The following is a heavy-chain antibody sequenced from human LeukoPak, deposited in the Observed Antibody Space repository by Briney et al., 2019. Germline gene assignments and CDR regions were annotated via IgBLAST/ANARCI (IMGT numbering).Heavy chain of an antibody. CDR1: GLTFRNYA. V-gene: IGHV3-23*01. J-gene: IGHJ3*02. D-gene: IGHD3-3*01. CDR3: AKADATIGGAFDI. Sequence: AGGSLRLSCAASGLTFRNYAMSWVRPAPGKGMEWVSIMSGTGDSTYYAASMKGRFTISRDNPRNTVYLQMNSLRAEDTAVYFCAKADATIGGAFDIWGQGTMVTVSS. CDR2: MSGTGDST.